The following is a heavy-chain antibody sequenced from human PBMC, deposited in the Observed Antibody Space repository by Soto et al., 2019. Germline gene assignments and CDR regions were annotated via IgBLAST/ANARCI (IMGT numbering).Heavy chain of an antibody. J-gene: IGHJ4*02. CDR1: GFTFGNYG. Sequence: GGSLRLSCTGSGFTFGNYGMHWVRQAPGKGLEWVASTSYDGNNKYYADSLKGRFTISRDNSKKMVYLQMTSLGPEDTAVYYCAKGGGSARDFDYWGQGALVTVSS. D-gene: IGHD1-26*01. V-gene: IGHV3-30*18. CDR2: TSYDGNNK. CDR3: AKGGGSARDFDY.